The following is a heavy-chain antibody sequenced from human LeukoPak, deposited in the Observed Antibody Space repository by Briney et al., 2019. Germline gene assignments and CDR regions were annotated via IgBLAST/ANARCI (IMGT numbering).Heavy chain of an antibody. CDR3: AGDKTTGGWYEFDY. CDR2: IDYSGGSS. CDR1: GFTLSSYE. D-gene: IGHD6-19*01. Sequence: GGSLRLSCTVSGFTLSSYEMSWIRQAPGKGLEWVSSIDYSGGSSYYADSVKGRFTISRDTSKNTVSLQMNSLRAEDTAVYYCAGDKTTGGWYEFDYWGQGTLVTVSS. J-gene: IGHJ4*02. V-gene: IGHV3-23*01.